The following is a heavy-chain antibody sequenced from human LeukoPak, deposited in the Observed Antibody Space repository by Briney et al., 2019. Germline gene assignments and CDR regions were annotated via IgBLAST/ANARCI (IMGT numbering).Heavy chain of an antibody. D-gene: IGHD6-19*01. J-gene: IGHJ4*02. CDR2: IYSGGST. Sequence: PGGSLRLSCAASGFTVSSNYMSWVRQAPGKGLEWVSVIYSGGSTYYADSVKGRFTISRDNSKNTLYLQMNSLRAEDTAVYYCARERRGWLAPPYFDYWGQGTLVTVSS. V-gene: IGHV3-66*01. CDR3: ARERRGWLAPPYFDY. CDR1: GFTVSSNY.